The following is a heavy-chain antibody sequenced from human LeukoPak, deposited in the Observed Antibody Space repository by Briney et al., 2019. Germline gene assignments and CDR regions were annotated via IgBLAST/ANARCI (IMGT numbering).Heavy chain of an antibody. CDR3: AKSGGYCISDY. CDR2: IYSSGST. J-gene: IGHJ4*02. D-gene: IGHD1-26*01. V-gene: IGHV4-39*01. Sequence: SETLSLTCTVSGASVSGSPYYWGWIRQSPGKGLEWIGSIYSSGSTYYNASLQSRVTISIETSKNQISLRLNSVTAADTAIYYCAKSGGYCISDYWGQRTLVSVSS. CDR1: GASVSGSPYY.